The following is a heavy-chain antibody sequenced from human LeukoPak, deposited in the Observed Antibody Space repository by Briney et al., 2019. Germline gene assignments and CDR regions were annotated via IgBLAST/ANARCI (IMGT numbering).Heavy chain of an antibody. CDR1: GFSISSKY. V-gene: IGHV3-53*01. J-gene: IGHJ2*01. Sequence: GGSLRLSCAASGFSISSKYLSWVRQAPGKGLVWVSALHSGGRTFYANSVRGRFSISRDISKNTLYLQMTDLGAEDTALYYCVRGLSGVSAWYFDLWGRGTLVTVSS. D-gene: IGHD7-27*01. CDR3: VRGLSGVSAWYFDL. CDR2: LHSGGRT.